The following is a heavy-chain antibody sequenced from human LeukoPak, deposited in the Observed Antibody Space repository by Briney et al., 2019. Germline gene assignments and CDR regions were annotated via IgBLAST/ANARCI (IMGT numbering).Heavy chain of an antibody. V-gene: IGHV3-33*06. CDR3: AKDLPPYNWNLVGY. D-gene: IGHD1-20*01. CDR1: GFTFSDYY. J-gene: IGHJ4*02. Sequence: GGSLRLSCAASGFTFSDYYMSWIRQAPGKGLEWVAVIWYDGSNKYYADSVKGRFTISRDNSKNTLYLQMNSLRAEDTAVYYCAKDLPPYNWNLVGYLGQGTLVTVSS. CDR2: IWYDGSNK.